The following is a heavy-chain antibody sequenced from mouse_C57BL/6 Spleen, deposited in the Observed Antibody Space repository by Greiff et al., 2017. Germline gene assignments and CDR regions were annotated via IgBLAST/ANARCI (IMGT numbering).Heavy chain of an antibody. CDR2: LHPSDSDT. J-gene: IGHJ1*03. CDR3: AIESAHWYFDV. Sequence: QVQLQQPGAELVKPGASVKVSCKASGYTFTSYWMHWVKQRPGQGLEWIGRLHPSDSDTNYNQKFKGKATLTVDKSSSTAYMQLSSLTSEDSAVYYCAIESAHWYFDVWGTGTTVTVSS. V-gene: IGHV1-74*01. CDR1: GYTFTSYW.